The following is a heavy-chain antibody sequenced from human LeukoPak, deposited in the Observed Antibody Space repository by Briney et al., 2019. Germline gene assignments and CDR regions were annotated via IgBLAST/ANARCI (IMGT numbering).Heavy chain of an antibody. CDR2: INQGGSEI. CDR3: ARDRGITATHYYFDY. Sequence: GGSLRLSCAASGFNFSSYWMSWVRQAPGKGLEWVANINQGGSEIYYVDSVKGRFTISRDSAKTSLYLQMNSLRAEDTAIYYCARDRGITATHYYFDYWGQGTLVTVSS. D-gene: IGHD1-14*01. J-gene: IGHJ4*02. V-gene: IGHV3-7*01. CDR1: GFNFSSYW.